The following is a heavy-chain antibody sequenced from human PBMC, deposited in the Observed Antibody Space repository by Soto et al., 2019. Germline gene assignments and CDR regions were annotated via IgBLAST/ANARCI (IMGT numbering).Heavy chain of an antibody. J-gene: IGHJ3*02. CDR3: ARRSESPHRYGYFTDAFDI. Sequence: QVQLVQSGAEVKKPGSSVKVSCKASGGTFSSYAISWVRQAPGQGLEWMGGIIPIFGTANYAQKFQGRVTLTADESTSTAYLELSSLRSEDTAVYYCARRSESPHRYGYFTDAFDIWGQGTMVTVSS. V-gene: IGHV1-69*01. D-gene: IGHD5-18*01. CDR1: GGTFSSYA. CDR2: IIPIFGTA.